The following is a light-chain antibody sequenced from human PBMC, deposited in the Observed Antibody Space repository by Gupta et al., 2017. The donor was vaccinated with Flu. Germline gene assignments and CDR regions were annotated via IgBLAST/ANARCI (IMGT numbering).Light chain of an antibody. CDR2: WAS. V-gene: IGKV4-1*01. J-gene: IGKJ5*01. CDR1: QNILHHFNYTEY. Sequence: NCKPSQNILHHFNYTEYLAWYQQKPGQPPKLLLYWASARVSGVPDRFSGSGSGTDFTLTISSLQPEDVGIYYCQQYISTPPTFGQGTRLEI. CDR3: QQYISTPPT.